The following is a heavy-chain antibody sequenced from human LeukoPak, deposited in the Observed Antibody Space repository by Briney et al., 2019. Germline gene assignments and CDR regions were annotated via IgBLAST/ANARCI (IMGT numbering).Heavy chain of an antibody. CDR3: ARVTGGSSYSFDN. Sequence: GGSLRLSCAASGFTVSSNYMSWVRQAPGKGLEWVSVIYSGGSTYYADSVKGRFTISRDNSKNTLYLQMNSLTPEDTAVYYCARVTGGSSYSFDNWGQGTRVIVSS. CDR2: IYSGGST. CDR1: GFTVSSNY. D-gene: IGHD1-1*01. J-gene: IGHJ4*02. V-gene: IGHV3-66*01.